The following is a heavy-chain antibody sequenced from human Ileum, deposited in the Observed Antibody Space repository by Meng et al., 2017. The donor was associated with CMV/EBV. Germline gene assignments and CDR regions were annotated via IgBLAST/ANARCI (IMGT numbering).Heavy chain of an antibody. CDR1: GFSFSNYG. CDR2: MRYDGTTK. CDR3: ANIYTNGFDS. D-gene: IGHD2-8*01. V-gene: IGHV3-30*02. Sequence: GGSLRLSCAASGFSFSNYGIHWVRQAPGKGLEWVAFMRYDGTTKYYADSVKGRFTISRDNSKNTLFLQMISLRPEDTAVYYCANIYTNGFDSWGQGTLVTVSS. J-gene: IGHJ4*02.